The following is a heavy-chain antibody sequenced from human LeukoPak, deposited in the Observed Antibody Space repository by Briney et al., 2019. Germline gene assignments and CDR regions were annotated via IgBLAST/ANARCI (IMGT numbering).Heavy chain of an antibody. V-gene: IGHV3-48*03. Sequence: PGGSLRLSCAASGFSFSSYEMNWVRQAPGKGLEWISYISASGTLTHYADSVEGRFTVSRDNAKNSLYLQMNSLRGEDTAIYYCARGGTPIYSSGWAYTDVWGKGTTVTISS. CDR3: ARGGTPIYSSGWAYTDV. CDR2: ISASGTLT. J-gene: IGHJ6*04. CDR1: GFSFSSYE. D-gene: IGHD6-25*01.